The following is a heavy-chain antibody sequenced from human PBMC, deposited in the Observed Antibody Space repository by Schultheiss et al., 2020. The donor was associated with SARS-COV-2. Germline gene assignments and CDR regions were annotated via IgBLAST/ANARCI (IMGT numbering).Heavy chain of an antibody. CDR3: ARDYYGSGSYGY. J-gene: IGHJ4*02. D-gene: IGHD3-10*01. CDR2: IYYSGST. CDR1: GGSISSGGYY. V-gene: IGHV4-31*03. Sequence: SETLSLTCTVSGGSISSGGYYWSWIRQHPGKGLEWIGYIYYSGSTYYNPSLKSRVTMSVDTSKNQFSLKLSSVTAADTAVYYCARDYYGSGSYGYWGQGTLVTVAS.